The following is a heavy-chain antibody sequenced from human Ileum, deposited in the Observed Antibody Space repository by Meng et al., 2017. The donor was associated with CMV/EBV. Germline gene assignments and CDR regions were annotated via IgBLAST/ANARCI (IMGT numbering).Heavy chain of an antibody. CDR2: IYYRGST. J-gene: IGHJ6*02. Sequence: GSLRPSCTVSGGSISSRSYYWGWLRQPPGRGLEWIGSIYYRGSTYYNPSLKSRVAISVDTSKNQFSLTLSSVTAADTSVYYCARHPDTHSYNWNSYYYYYGMDVWGQGTTVTVSS. V-gene: IGHV4-39*01. D-gene: IGHD1-7*01. CDR3: ARHPDTHSYNWNSYYYYYGMDV. CDR1: GGSISSRSYY.